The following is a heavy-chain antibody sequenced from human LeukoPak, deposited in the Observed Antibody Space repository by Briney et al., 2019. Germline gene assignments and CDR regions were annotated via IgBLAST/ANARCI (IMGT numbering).Heavy chain of an antibody. CDR1: GFTFDDYA. CDR2: ISWNSGSI. V-gene: IGHV3-9*01. J-gene: IGHJ4*02. CDR3: AKAGIAVASDLTADY. Sequence: GGSLRLSCAASGFTFDDYAMHWVRHAPGKGLEWVSGISWNSGSIGYADSVKGRFTISRDNAKNSLYLQMNSLRAEDTALYYCAKAGIAVASDLTADYGGQGTLVTVSS. D-gene: IGHD6-19*01.